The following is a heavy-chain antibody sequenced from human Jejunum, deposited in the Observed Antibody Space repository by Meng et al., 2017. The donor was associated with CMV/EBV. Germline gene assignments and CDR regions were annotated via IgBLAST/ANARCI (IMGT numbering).Heavy chain of an antibody. J-gene: IGHJ4*02. CDR2: MRLDQYNK. V-gene: IGHV3-30*02. CDR1: TSDSDV. D-gene: IGHD3-22*01. Sequence: TSDSDVILWVRQAPGRGLEWVASMRLDQYNKYYVDSVKGRFTISRDSSKSTLYPQMNSLRAEDTAVYFCGKSRHNIGYLQYCLDYWGQGTLVTVSS. CDR3: GKSRHNIGYLQYCLDY.